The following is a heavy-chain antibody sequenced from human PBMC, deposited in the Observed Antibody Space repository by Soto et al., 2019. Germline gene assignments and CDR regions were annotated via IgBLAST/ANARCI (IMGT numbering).Heavy chain of an antibody. CDR2: INHSRST. V-gene: IGHV4-34*01. Sequence: QVQLQQWGAGLLKHSETLSLTCAVYGGSFSGYYWSWIRQPPGKGLEWIGEINHSRSTNYNPSLKSRVTISVYTSKNQFSLKLSSVTAADTAVYYCARGWGRIFDYWGQGTLVTVSS. J-gene: IGHJ4*02. CDR1: GGSFSGYY. D-gene: IGHD7-27*01. CDR3: ARGWGRIFDY.